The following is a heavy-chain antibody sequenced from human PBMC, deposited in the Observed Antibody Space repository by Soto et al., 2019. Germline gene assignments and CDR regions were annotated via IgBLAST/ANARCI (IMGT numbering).Heavy chain of an antibody. CDR2: IYYSGRT. Sequence: NPSETLSLTCTVSGFSISSYYWSWIRQPPGKGLEWIGYIYYSGRTNYNPSLKSRVTISVDSSKNQFSLKVNSVTAADTAVYYCARAPRSWFDLDSYYYYMDVWGNGTTVTVSS. J-gene: IGHJ6*03. V-gene: IGHV4-59*01. CDR3: ARAPRSWFDLDSYYYYMDV. CDR1: GFSISSYY. D-gene: IGHD6-13*01.